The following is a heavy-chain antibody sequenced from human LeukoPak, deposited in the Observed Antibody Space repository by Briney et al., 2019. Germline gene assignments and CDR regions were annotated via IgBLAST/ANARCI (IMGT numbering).Heavy chain of an antibody. CDR2: IYTSGIT. D-gene: IGHD6-19*01. J-gene: IGHJ4*02. CDR1: GGSISSYY. CDR3: ARDSPVAGTVDY. V-gene: IGHV4-4*07. Sequence: SETLSLTCTVSGGSISSYYWSCIRQPAGKGLEWIGRIYTSGITNYNPSLKSRVTMSVDTSKNQFSLKLSSVTAADTAVYYCARDSPVAGTVDYWGQGTLVTVSS.